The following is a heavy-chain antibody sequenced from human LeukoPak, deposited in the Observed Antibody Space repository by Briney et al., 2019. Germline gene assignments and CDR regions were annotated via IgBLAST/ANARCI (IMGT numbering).Heavy chain of an antibody. Sequence: ASVKVSCKASGYTFTGYYMHWVRPAPGQGLEWMGGIIPIFGTANYAQKFQGRVTITADESTSTAYMELSSLRSEDTAVYYCARSDLPRPVQVGDAFDIWGQGTMVTVSS. J-gene: IGHJ3*02. CDR1: GYTFTGYY. D-gene: IGHD3/OR15-3a*01. CDR2: IIPIFGTA. CDR3: ARSDLPRPVQVGDAFDI. V-gene: IGHV1-69*13.